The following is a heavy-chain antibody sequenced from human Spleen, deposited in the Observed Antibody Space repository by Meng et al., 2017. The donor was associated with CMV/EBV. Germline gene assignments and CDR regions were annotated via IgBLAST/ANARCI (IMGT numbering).Heavy chain of an antibody. CDR3: ARTALTGTGRGYFQN. CDR2: IKQDGGEK. Sequence: GGSLRLSCAASGFTFSSYWMSWVRQAPGKGLEWVANIKQDGGEKYYVDSVKGRFTISRDNAKNSLYLLMDSLRVEDTAIYYCARTALTGTGRGYFQNWGQGTLVTVSS. J-gene: IGHJ1*01. CDR1: GFTFSSYW. V-gene: IGHV3-7*03. D-gene: IGHD1-7*01.